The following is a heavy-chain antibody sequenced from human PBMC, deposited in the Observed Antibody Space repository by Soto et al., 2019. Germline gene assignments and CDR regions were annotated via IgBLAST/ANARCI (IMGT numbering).Heavy chain of an antibody. CDR1: GGSISSYH. CDR2: IYYSGST. J-gene: IGHJ4*02. V-gene: IGHV4-59*08. Sequence: SETLSLTCTISGGSISSYHWSWTRQPPGKGLEWIGYIYYSGSTNYNPSLKSRVTISVDTSKNQFSLKLSSVNAEDTAVYYCARQLVPRGYVDYWGQGTLVTVSS. CDR3: ARQLVPRGYVDY.